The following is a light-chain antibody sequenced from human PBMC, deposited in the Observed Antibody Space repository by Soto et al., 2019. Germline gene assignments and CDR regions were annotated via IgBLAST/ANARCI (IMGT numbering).Light chain of an antibody. CDR2: GVS. CDR3: QQYSSSFT. V-gene: IGKV3-20*01. CDR1: QSVNRGY. J-gene: IGKJ3*01. Sequence: EIVLTQSPGTLSLSPGERATLSCRASQSVNRGYLAWYQQRPGQGPRRLIYGVSARATAIPDRFSGSGSGTAFTLTISRLEPEDFAVYYCQQYSSSFTFGPGTKVDLK.